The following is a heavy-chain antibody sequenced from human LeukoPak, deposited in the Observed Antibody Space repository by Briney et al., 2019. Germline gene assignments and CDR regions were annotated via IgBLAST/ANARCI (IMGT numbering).Heavy chain of an antibody. CDR1: GGSISSDN. J-gene: IGHJ5*02. V-gene: IGHV4-4*08. CDR3: AKYGGDFWSGYTNWFDP. CDR2: IYNGGST. Sequence: PSETLSLTCTVAGGSISSDNCSGLRQPPGKGLEGTGIIYNGGSTNYDPSLKSRFTISRDNSKNTLYLQMNSLRAEDTAVYYCAKYGGDFWSGYTNWFDPWGQGTLVTVSS. D-gene: IGHD3-3*01.